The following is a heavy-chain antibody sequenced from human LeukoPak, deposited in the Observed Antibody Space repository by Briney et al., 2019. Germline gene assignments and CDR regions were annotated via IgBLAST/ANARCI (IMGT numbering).Heavy chain of an antibody. J-gene: IGHJ4*02. V-gene: IGHV3-20*04. CDR3: ARVGYSSSWSPSDY. CDR2: INWNGGST. D-gene: IGHD6-13*01. Sequence: PGGSLRLSCATSGFTFDDYGMSWVRQVPGKGLEWVSGINWNGGSTGYADSLKGRFTISRDNAKNSLYLQMNSLRAEDTAVYYCARVGYSSSWSPSDYWGQGALVTVSS. CDR1: GFTFDDYG.